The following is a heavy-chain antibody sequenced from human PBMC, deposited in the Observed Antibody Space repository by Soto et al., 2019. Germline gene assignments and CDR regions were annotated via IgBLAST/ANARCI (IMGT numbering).Heavy chain of an antibody. V-gene: IGHV1-2*04. D-gene: IGHD6-19*01. J-gene: IGHJ6*02. Sequence: QVQLVQSGAEVKKPGASVKVSCKASGYTFTGYYMHWVRQAPGQGLEWMGWINPNSGGTNYAQKFQGWVTMTRDTSISTAYMELSRLRSDATAVYYCARAGAVAGTDYYYGMDVWGQGTTVTVSS. CDR1: GYTFTGYY. CDR3: ARAGAVAGTDYYYGMDV. CDR2: INPNSGGT.